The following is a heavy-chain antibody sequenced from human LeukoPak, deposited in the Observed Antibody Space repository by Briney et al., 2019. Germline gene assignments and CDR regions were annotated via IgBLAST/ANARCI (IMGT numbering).Heavy chain of an antibody. V-gene: IGHV3-30*18. J-gene: IGHJ4*02. Sequence: GGSLRLSCAASGFTFSSYGMHWVRQAPGKGLEWVAVISYDGSNKYYADSVKGRFTISRDNSKNTLYLQMNSLRAEDTAMYYCAKWRDWGQGTLVTVSS. CDR1: GFTFSSYG. CDR2: ISYDGSNK. CDR3: AKWRD.